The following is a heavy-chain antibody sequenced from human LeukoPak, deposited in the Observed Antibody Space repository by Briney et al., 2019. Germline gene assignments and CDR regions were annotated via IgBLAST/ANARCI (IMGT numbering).Heavy chain of an antibody. D-gene: IGHD6-19*01. CDR3: AREWLANQINYLDY. Sequence: ASVKVSCKASGYTFTGYYMHWVRQAPGQGLEWMGWINPNSGGTNYAQKFQGRVTMTRDTSISTAYMELSRLRSDDTAVYYCAREWLANQINYLDYWGQGTLVTVSS. CDR2: INPNSGGT. J-gene: IGHJ4*02. V-gene: IGHV1-2*02. CDR1: GYTFTGYY.